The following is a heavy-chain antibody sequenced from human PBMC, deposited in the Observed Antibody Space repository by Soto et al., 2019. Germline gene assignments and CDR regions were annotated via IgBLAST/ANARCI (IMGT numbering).Heavy chain of an antibody. CDR3: AGPPVLTRIYYYYGMDV. D-gene: IGHD2-8*01. CDR1: GGTFSSYA. Sequence: QVQLVQSGAEVKKPGSSVKVSCKASGGTFSSYAIRWVRQAPGQGLEWMGGFIPTLGTENYAQKFQGRVTMTAEESTSTAYMELSSLRSEDTAVYYCAGPPVLTRIYYYYGMDVWGQGTTVTVSS. CDR2: FIPTLGTE. V-gene: IGHV1-69*11. J-gene: IGHJ6*02.